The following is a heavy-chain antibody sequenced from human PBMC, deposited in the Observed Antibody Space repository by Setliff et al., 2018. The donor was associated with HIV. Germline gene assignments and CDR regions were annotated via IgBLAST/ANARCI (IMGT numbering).Heavy chain of an antibody. V-gene: IGHV3-23*01. J-gene: IGHJ4*02. CDR3: ATDLNWEGG. D-gene: IGHD1-26*01. CDR2: ISGSGGYT. Sequence: GGSLRLSCAASGFTFSGYAMTWVRQAPGKGLEWVSSISGSGGYTYYADSVKGRFTISRDNSKNTLYVQMNSLRAGDTAVYYCATDLNWEGGWGQGTLVTVSS. CDR1: GFTFSGYA.